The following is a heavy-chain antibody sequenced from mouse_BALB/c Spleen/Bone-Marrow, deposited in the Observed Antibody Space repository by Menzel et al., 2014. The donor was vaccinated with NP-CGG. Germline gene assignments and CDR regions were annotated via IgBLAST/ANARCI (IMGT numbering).Heavy chain of an antibody. D-gene: IGHD2-4*01. Sequence: EVTLVESGAELVKPXASVKLSCTASGFNIKDTYMHWVKQRPEXXXEWIGRIDPANGNTKYDPKFQGKATITADTSSNTAYLQLSSLTSEDTAVYYCATMITDWYFDVWGAGTTVTVSS. V-gene: IGHV14-3*02. J-gene: IGHJ1*01. CDR2: IDPANGNT. CDR1: GFNIKDTY. CDR3: ATMITDWYFDV.